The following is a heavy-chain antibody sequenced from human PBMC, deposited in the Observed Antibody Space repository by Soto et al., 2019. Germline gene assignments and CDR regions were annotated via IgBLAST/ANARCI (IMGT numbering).Heavy chain of an antibody. V-gene: IGHV3-23*01. CDR2: ISGSGGST. J-gene: IGHJ5*02. D-gene: IGHD2-15*01. CDR1: RFTVSSYA. Sequence: PGGSPRLSCAAYRFTVSSYAISWVRQAPGKGLEWVSAISGSGGSTYYADSVKGRFTISRDNSKNTLYLQMNSLRAEDTAVYYCAKDGCSGGSCYWVNNWFDPRGQGPLFTVSS. CDR3: AKDGCSGGSCYWVNNWFDP.